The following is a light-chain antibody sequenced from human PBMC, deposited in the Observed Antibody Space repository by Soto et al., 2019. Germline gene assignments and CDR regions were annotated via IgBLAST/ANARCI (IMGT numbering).Light chain of an antibody. CDR2: GAS. J-gene: IGKJ4*01. CDR1: QSVSSSY. CDR3: QQSCISPLT. V-gene: IGKV3-20*01. Sequence: EIVLTQSPGTLSLSPGERATLSCRASQSVSSSYLAWYQQKPGQAPRLLIYGASSRATGIPDRFSGSGSGTDFTLTISRLEPEDFAVYYCQQSCISPLTFGRGTKVEIK.